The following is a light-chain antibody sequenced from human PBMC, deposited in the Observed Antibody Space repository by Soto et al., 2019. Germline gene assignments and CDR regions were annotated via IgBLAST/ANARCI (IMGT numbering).Light chain of an antibody. CDR1: QSVSSY. CDR3: QQRSNWPRYT. V-gene: IGKV3-11*01. J-gene: IGKJ2*01. CDR2: DAS. Sequence: EIVLTQSPATLSLSPGERATLSCRASQSVSSYLAWDQQKPGQAPRLLIYDASNRATGIPARFSGSGSGTDFTLPISSLEPEDFAVYYCQQRSNWPRYTFGQGTKLEIK.